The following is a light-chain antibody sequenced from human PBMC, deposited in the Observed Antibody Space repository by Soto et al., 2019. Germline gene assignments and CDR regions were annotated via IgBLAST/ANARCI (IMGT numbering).Light chain of an antibody. Sequence: SVLTQPASVSGSPGQSIAISCTGTSSDVGFYNYVSWYQQHPGKAPKLMVYDVNNRPSGVSNRFSGSKSGNTASLTISGLQAEDEDDYYCTSYTTSSTYVFGTGTKVTVL. CDR3: TSYTTSSTYV. CDR1: SSDVGFYNY. J-gene: IGLJ1*01. CDR2: DVN. V-gene: IGLV2-14*03.